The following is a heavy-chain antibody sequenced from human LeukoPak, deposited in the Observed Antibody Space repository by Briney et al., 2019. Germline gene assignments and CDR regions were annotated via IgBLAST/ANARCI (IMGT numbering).Heavy chain of an antibody. D-gene: IGHD4-17*01. CDR3: ARVAINGYGDYFDY. J-gene: IGHJ4*02. CDR1: GFTFSSYE. V-gene: IGHV3-48*03. Sequence: GGSLRLSCAASGFTFSSYEMNWVRQAPGKGLEWVSYISSSDSTIYYADSVKGRFTISRDNAKNSLYLQMNSLRAEDTAVYYCARVAINGYGDYFDYWGQGTLVTVSS. CDR2: ISSSDSTI.